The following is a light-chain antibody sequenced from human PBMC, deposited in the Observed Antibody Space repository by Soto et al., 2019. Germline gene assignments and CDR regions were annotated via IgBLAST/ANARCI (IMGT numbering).Light chain of an antibody. J-gene: IGKJ4*01. CDR3: QQYGSSPLLT. V-gene: IGKV3-20*01. CDR1: QSVSSSY. CDR2: GAS. Sequence: EIVLTQSPGTLSLSPGERATLSCRASQSVSSSYLAWYQQKPGQGPRLLIYGASSRATGIPDRFSGSGSGTDFTLTISRLEPEDFAVYYCQQYGSSPLLTFGGGTKVDIK.